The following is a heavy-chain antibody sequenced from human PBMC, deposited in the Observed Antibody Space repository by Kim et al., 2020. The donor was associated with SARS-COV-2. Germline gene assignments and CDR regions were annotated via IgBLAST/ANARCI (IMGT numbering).Heavy chain of an antibody. J-gene: IGHJ4*02. CDR3: ARVAGYSGYDWGPLYSSGWPFFDY. CDR2: IIPIFGTA. V-gene: IGHV1-69*13. D-gene: IGHD5-12*01. CDR1: GGTFSSYA. Sequence: SVKVSCKASGGTFSSYAISWVRQAPGQGLEWMGGIIPIFGTANYAQKFQGRVTITADESTSTAYMELSSLRSEDTAVYYCARVAGYSGYDWGPLYSSGWPFFDYWGQGTLVTVSS.